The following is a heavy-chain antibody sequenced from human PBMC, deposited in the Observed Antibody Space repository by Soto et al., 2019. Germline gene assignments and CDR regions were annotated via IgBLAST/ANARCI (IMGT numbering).Heavy chain of an antibody. CDR2: ISGSGGST. Sequence: GGSLRVSCAASGFTFSSYAMSWVRQAPGKGLEWVSAISGSGGSTYYADSVKGRFTISRDNSKNTLYLQMNSLRAEGTAVYYCAKSRRWNYPVLDYWGQGTLVTVSS. V-gene: IGHV3-23*01. J-gene: IGHJ4*02. D-gene: IGHD1-7*01. CDR3: AKSRRWNYPVLDY. CDR1: GFTFSSYA.